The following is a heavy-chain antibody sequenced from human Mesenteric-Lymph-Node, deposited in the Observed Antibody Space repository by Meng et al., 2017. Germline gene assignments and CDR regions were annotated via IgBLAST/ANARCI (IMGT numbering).Heavy chain of an antibody. D-gene: IGHD3-16*01. V-gene: IGHV1-46*01. J-gene: IGHJ4*02. CDR1: GYTFTSYY. CDR3: ARYGRGYDYVWGSPTPTADY. Sequence: ASVKVSCKASGYTFTSYYMHWVRQAPGQGLEGMGIINPSGGSTSYAQKFQGRVTMTRDTSTSTVYMELRSLRSDDTAVYYGARYGRGYDYVWGSPTPTADYWGQATLVTVSS. CDR2: INPSGGST.